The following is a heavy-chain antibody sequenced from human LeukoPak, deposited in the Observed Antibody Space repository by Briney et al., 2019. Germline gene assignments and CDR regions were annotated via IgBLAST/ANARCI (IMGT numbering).Heavy chain of an antibody. CDR2: MNPNSGNT. CDR1: GYTFTSYD. D-gene: IGHD3-22*01. V-gene: IGHV1-8*01. J-gene: IGHJ4*02. CDR3: AREGYYYDSSGYYYYDY. Sequence: ASVKVSCKASGYTFTSYDINWVRQATGQGLEWMGWMNPNSGNTGYAQKFQGRVTITRDTSASTAYMELSSLRSEDMAVYYCAREGYYYDSSGYYYYDYWGQGTLVTVSS.